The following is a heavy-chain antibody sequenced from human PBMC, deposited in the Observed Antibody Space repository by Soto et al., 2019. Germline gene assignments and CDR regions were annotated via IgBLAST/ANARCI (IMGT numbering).Heavy chain of an antibody. CDR3: ARDPGGIHDLDH. V-gene: IGHV3-48*01. CDR2: IDTGATDR. J-gene: IGHJ4*02. D-gene: IGHD1-1*01. CDR1: GFTFSAYG. Sequence: EVQLVESGGGLVQPGGSLRLSCAASGFTFSAYGMNWVRQAPGKGLEWVSFIDTGATDRRYADSVKGRFTISRDNAQNSLYLQMDALRAEDSAVYYCARDPGGIHDLDHWGQGTLVTVSS.